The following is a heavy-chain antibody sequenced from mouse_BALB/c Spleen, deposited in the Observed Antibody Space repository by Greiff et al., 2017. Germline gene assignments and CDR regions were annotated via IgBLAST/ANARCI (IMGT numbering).Heavy chain of an antibody. CDR1: GFAFSSYD. Sequence: EVHLVESGGGLVKPGGSLKLSCAASGFAFSSYDMSWVRQTPEKRLEWVAYISSGGGSTYYPDTVKGRFTISRDNAKNTLYLQMSSLKSEDTAMYYCAREGRYKFAYWGQGTLVTVSA. CDR2: ISSGGGST. J-gene: IGHJ3*01. V-gene: IGHV5-12-1*01. CDR3: AREGRYKFAY. D-gene: IGHD2-14*01.